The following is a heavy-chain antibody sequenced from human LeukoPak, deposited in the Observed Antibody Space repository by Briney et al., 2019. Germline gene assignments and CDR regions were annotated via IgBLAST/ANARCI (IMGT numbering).Heavy chain of an antibody. Sequence: ASVKVSCTASGYTFTSYYMHWVRQAPGHGLEWMGIINPSGGSTSYAQKFQGRVTMTRDTSTSTVYMELSSLRSEDTAVYYCASTEQQLVRAGFDIWGQGTMVTVSS. V-gene: IGHV1-46*01. CDR3: ASTEQQLVRAGFDI. J-gene: IGHJ3*02. CDR1: GYTFTSYY. D-gene: IGHD6-13*01. CDR2: INPSGGST.